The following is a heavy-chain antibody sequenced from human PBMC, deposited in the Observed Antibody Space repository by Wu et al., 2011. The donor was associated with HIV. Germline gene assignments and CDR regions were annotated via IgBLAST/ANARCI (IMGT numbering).Heavy chain of an antibody. CDR2: INLQCGT. V-gene: IGHV1-2*02. Sequence: CKASGGTSAAMLSSWVRQAPGQGLEWMGWINLQCGTNYAQKFQGRVTMTRDTSISTAYMELSSLISDDTAVYYCARGRGDWWPIEPFDYWGQGTLATVSS. CDR1: GGTSAAML. D-gene: IGHD2-21*02. J-gene: IGHJ4*02. CDR3: ARGRGDWWPIEPFDY.